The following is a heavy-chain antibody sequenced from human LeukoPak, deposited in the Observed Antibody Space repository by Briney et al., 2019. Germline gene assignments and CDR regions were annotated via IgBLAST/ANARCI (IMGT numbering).Heavy chain of an antibody. Sequence: GASVKVSCKASGYTFTSYGISWVRQAPGQGPEWMGWISAYNGNTNYAQKLQGRVTMTTDTSTSTAYMELRSLRSDDTAVYYCARVDIVVVVAATIGSIAFDIWGQGTMVTVSS. CDR1: GYTFTSYG. D-gene: IGHD2-15*01. J-gene: IGHJ3*02. V-gene: IGHV1-18*04. CDR3: ARVDIVVVVAATIGSIAFDI. CDR2: ISAYNGNT.